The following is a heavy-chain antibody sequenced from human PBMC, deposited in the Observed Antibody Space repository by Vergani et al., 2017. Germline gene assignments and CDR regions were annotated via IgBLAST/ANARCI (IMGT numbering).Heavy chain of an antibody. CDR1: GGSISSGDYY. D-gene: IGHD1-26*01. CDR2: IYYSGNT. CDR3: ARVHLVGPTSVDY. Sequence: QVQLQESGPGLVKPSQTLSLTCTVSGGSISSGDYYWSWIRQPPGKGLEWIGYIYYSGNTYYNPSLKSRVTISVDTSKNQFSLKLSSVTAADTAVYYCARVHLVGPTSVDYWGQGTLVTVSS. V-gene: IGHV4-30-4*01. J-gene: IGHJ4*02.